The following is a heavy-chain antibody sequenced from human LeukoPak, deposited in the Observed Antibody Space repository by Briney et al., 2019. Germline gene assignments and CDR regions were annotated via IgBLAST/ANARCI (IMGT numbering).Heavy chain of an antibody. CDR3: ARGGYGDY. CDR2: SNPNSGGT. CDR1: RYTFTGYY. J-gene: IGHJ4*02. D-gene: IGHD5-12*01. V-gene: IGHV1-2*06. Sequence: ASVRVSCKASRYTFTGYYMHWVRQAPGEGLEWMGRSNPNSGGTNYAQKFQGRVTMPRDTSISTAYLELSRLRCDDTAVYYWARGGYGDYWGQRTLVTVSS.